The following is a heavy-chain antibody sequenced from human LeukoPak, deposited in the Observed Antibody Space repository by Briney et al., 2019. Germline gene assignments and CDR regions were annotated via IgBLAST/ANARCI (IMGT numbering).Heavy chain of an antibody. CDR3: ARYCSGASCYSGVDY. CDR2: ISSNGGST. D-gene: IGHD2-15*01. CDR1: GFTFGSYM. V-gene: IGHV3-23*01. J-gene: IGHJ4*02. Sequence: GGSLRLSCAASGFTFGSYMMTWVRQAPGRGLEWVSTISSNGGSTYYADSVKGRFTISRDNSKNPLYLQMSSLRAEDTAIYYCARYCSGASCYSGVDYWGQGTLVPVSS.